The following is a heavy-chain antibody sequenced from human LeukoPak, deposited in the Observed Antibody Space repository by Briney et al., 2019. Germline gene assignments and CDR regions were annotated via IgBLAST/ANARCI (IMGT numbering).Heavy chain of an antibody. CDR2: INPSGGST. CDR3: AGEGGCSSTSCSGWFDP. V-gene: IGHV1-46*01. D-gene: IGHD2-2*01. Sequence: ASVKVSCKASGYTFTSYYMHWVRQAPGQGLEWMGIINPSGGSTSYAQKFQGRVTMTRDTSTSTVYMELSSLRSEDTAVYYCAGEGGCSSTSCSGWFDPWGQGTLVTVSS. J-gene: IGHJ5*02. CDR1: GYTFTSYY.